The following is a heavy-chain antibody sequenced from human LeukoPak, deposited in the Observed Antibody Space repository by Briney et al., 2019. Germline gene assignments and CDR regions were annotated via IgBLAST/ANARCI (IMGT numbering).Heavy chain of an antibody. CDR2: ISNDGTTT. V-gene: IGHV3-74*03. CDR3: TRGPLTAPGISDY. D-gene: IGHD6-13*01. J-gene: IGHJ4*02. CDR1: GFTFSGAW. Sequence: GGSLRLSCAASGFTFSGAWIHWVRQAPGKGLAWVSGISNDGTTTEYTDSVKGRFTISRDNDRRTVYLQMNSLRAEDSAVYYCTRGPLTAPGISDYWGQGTLVTVSS.